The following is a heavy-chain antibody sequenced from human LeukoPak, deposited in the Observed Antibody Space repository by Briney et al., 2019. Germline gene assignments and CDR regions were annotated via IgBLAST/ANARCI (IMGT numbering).Heavy chain of an antibody. CDR3: ARGDIVVVPAALPDY. D-gene: IGHD2-2*01. J-gene: IGHJ4*02. V-gene: IGHV1-18*01. Sequence: ASVKVSCKASGYTFTSYGISWVRQAPGQGLEWMGWISAYNGNTNYAQKLQGRVTMTTDTSTSTAYMELTSLRSDDTAVYYCARGDIVVVPAALPDYWGQGTLVTVSS. CDR1: GYTFTSYG. CDR2: ISAYNGNT.